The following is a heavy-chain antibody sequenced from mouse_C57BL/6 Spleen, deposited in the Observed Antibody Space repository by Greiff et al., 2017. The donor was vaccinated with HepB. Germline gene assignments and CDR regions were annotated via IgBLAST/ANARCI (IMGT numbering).Heavy chain of an antibody. CDR1: GYAFSSSW. CDR2: IYPGDGDT. CDR3: ARRGYDYPWFAY. V-gene: IGHV1-82*01. D-gene: IGHD2-4*01. Sequence: QVQLQQSGPELVKPGASVKISCKASGYAFSSSWMNWVKQRPGKGLEWIGRIYPGDGDTNYNGKFKGKATLTADKSSSTAYMQLSSLTSEDSAVYFCARRGYDYPWFAYWGQGTLVTVSA. J-gene: IGHJ3*01.